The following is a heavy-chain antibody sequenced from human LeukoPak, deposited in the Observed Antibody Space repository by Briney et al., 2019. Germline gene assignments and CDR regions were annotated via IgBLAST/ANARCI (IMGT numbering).Heavy chain of an antibody. CDR1: GGSISSYY. Sequence: PSETLSLTCTVSGGSISSYYWSWIRLPPGKGLEWIGYIYYSGSTNYNPSLKSRVTISVDTSKNQFSLKLSSVTAADTAVYYCARAGGYYLFSPSYFDYWGQGTLVTVSS. J-gene: IGHJ4*02. CDR2: IYYSGST. D-gene: IGHD5-18*01. V-gene: IGHV4-59*01. CDR3: ARAGGYYLFSPSYFDY.